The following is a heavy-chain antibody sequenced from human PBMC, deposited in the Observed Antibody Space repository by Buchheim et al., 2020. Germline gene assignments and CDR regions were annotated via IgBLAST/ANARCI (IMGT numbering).Heavy chain of an antibody. Sequence: EVQLVESGGGSVQPGGSLRLSCAASGFTFSSYSMNWVRQAPGRGLEWLSYITSGGGAIYYADSVQGRFTISRDSAKNPLYLQMNSLTAEDTAVYYCARRGGPVIASAGSNWYFDLWGRGTL. V-gene: IGHV3-48*01. CDR2: ITSGGGAI. CDR3: ARRGGPVIASAGSNWYFDL. J-gene: IGHJ2*01. CDR1: GFTFSSYS. D-gene: IGHD6-13*01.